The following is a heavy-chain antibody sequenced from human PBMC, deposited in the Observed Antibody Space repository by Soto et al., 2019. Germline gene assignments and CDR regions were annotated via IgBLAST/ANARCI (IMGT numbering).Heavy chain of an antibody. V-gene: IGHV4-34*01. CDR2: INHSGST. D-gene: IGHD3-16*01. Sequence: SETLYLTCAVYGGSFSGYYWSWIRQPPGKGLEWIGEINHSGSTNYNPSLKSRVTISVDTSKNQFSLKLSSVTAADTAVYYCAHRRGGSDLDYWGQGTLVTVSS. CDR3: AHRRGGSDLDY. CDR1: GGSFSGYY. J-gene: IGHJ4*02.